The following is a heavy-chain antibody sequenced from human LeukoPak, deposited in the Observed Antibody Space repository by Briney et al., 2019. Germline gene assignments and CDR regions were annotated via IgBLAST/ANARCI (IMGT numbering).Heavy chain of an antibody. J-gene: IGHJ5*02. Sequence: GESLRISCQGFGYTFTTSWIGWVRQLPGKGLEWMAIIYAGNSDTKYSPSFQGQVTISADKSISTAYLQWSSLKASDTAMYYCGRLATVVSPFDPWGQGTLVTVSS. CDR3: GRLATVVSPFDP. CDR2: IYAGNSDT. CDR1: GYTFTTSW. V-gene: IGHV5-51*01. D-gene: IGHD4-23*01.